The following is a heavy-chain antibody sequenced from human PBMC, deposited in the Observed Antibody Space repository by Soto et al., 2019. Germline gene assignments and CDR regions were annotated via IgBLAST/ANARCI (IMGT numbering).Heavy chain of an antibody. J-gene: IGHJ6*02. Sequence: GDSLKISCKGSGYSCTSYWISWVSQIPGKGLEWMGRIDPSDSYSNYSPSFQGNVTISADKSISTAYLQWISLKASDTAMYYCARNGLGSGSPGDYAMDVWGQGTTVTVSS. CDR3: ARNGLGSGSPGDYAMDV. CDR1: GYSCTSYW. CDR2: IDPSDSYS. D-gene: IGHD3-10*01. V-gene: IGHV5-10-1*01.